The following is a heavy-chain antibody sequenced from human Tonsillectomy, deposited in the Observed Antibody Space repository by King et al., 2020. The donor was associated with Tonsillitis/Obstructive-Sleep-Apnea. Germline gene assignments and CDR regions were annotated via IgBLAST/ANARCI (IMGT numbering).Heavy chain of an antibody. CDR2: ISGDGGST. J-gene: IGHJ4*02. V-gene: IGHV3-43*02. Sequence: VQLVESGGGVVQPGGSLRLSCAASGFTFDDYAMHWVRQAPGKGLEWVSLISGDGGSTYYADSVKGRFTISRDNSKNSLYLQMNSLRSEDTALYYCAKGYGSSTSCYNGGLDYWGQGTLVTVSS. D-gene: IGHD2-2*02. CDR3: AKGYGSSTSCYNGGLDY. CDR1: GFTFDDYA.